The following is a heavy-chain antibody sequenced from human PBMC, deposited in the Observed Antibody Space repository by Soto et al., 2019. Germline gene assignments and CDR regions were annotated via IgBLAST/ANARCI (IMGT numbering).Heavy chain of an antibody. CDR3: AREEAGTPYYCYYMDV. Sequence: GASVKVSCKASGYTFTSYAMHWVRQAPGQRLEWMGWINAGNGNTKYSQKFQGRVTITRDTSASTAYMELSSLRSEDTAVYYCAREEAGTPYYCYYMDVWGKGTTVTV. CDR1: GYTFTSYA. V-gene: IGHV1-3*01. D-gene: IGHD6-19*01. J-gene: IGHJ6*03. CDR2: INAGNGNT.